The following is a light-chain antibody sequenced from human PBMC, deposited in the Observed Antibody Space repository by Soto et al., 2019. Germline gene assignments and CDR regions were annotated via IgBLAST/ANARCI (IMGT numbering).Light chain of an antibody. J-gene: IGKJ4*01. CDR1: QSISSY. CDR3: QQSYSTPLT. CDR2: AAS. Sequence: IQMTQSPSSLSASVGDRVTITCRASQSISSYLNWYQQKPGKAPKLMIYAASSLQSGVPSRFSGSGSGKDFTLTISSLQPEDFATYYCQQSYSTPLTFGGGTKVDIK. V-gene: IGKV1-39*01.